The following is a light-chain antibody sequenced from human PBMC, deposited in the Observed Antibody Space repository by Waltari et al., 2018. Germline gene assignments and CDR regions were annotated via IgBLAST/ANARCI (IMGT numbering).Light chain of an antibody. J-gene: IGKJ1*01. CDR3: QKYGSLPAT. Sequence: EIMLTQSPATLSLSPGERATLSCRASQSISKYLAWYQQQPGQAPRLLIYDASIRATGIPDRFSGSGYGTDFSLTISRLEPEDYAVYYCQKYGSLPATFGRGTKVEIK. CDR2: DAS. V-gene: IGKV3D-20*01. CDR1: QSISKY.